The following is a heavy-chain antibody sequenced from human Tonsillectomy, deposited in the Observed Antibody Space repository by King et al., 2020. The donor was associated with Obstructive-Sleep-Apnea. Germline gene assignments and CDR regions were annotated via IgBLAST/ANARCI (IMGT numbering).Heavy chain of an antibody. CDR1: GFTFSSYV. V-gene: IGHV3-64D*09. D-gene: IGHD6-6*01. J-gene: IGHJ4*02. Sequence: VQLVESGGGLVQPGGSLSLSCLVSGFTFSSYVMHWVRPAPGKGLEYASAIISNGGSTYYADSVKGRFTISRDNSKNTLYLQMSSLRPEDTAVYYCVKGPYRNSSGYWGQGTLVTVSS. CDR3: VKGPYRNSSGY. CDR2: IISNGGST.